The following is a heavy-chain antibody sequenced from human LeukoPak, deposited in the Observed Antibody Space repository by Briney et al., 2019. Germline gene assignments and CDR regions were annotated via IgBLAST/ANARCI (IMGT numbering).Heavy chain of an antibody. V-gene: IGHV3-23*01. CDR1: GFTLSSYG. Sequence: GGTLRLSCAASGFTLSSYGMSWVRQAPGKGLEWVSSISGSGGNVYYAGSVRGRFTISRDNSKNTVYLQMNSLRAEDTAVYYCAKDTYNWNDSDAFDIWGQGTMVTVSS. J-gene: IGHJ3*02. D-gene: IGHD1-1*01. CDR2: ISGSGGNV. CDR3: AKDTYNWNDSDAFDI.